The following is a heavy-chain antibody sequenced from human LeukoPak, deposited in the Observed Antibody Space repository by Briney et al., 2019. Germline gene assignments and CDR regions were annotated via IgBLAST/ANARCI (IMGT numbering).Heavy chain of an antibody. D-gene: IGHD5-24*01. CDR3: AAELEMALDY. J-gene: IGHJ4*02. Sequence: SVKVSCKASGFTFTSSAVQRVRQARGQRLEWIGWIVVGSGNTNYAQKFQERVTITRDMSTSTAYMELSSLRSEDTAVYYCAAELEMALDYWGRGTLVTVSS. CDR2: IVVGSGNT. V-gene: IGHV1-58*01. CDR1: GFTFTSSA.